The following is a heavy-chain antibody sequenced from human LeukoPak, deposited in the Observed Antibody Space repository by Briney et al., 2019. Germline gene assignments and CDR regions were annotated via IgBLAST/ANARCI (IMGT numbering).Heavy chain of an antibody. V-gene: IGHV4-61*02. CDR1: GGSISSGSYY. CDR3: ARDRDYCSSTSCYSNWFDP. D-gene: IGHD2-2*01. CDR2: IYTSGST. Sequence: SETLSLTCTVSGGSISSGSYYWSWIRQPAGKGLEWIGRIYTSGSTNYNPSLKSRVTISVDTSKNQFSLKLSSVTAADTAVYYCARDRDYCSSTSCYSNWFDPWGQGTLVTVSS. J-gene: IGHJ5*02.